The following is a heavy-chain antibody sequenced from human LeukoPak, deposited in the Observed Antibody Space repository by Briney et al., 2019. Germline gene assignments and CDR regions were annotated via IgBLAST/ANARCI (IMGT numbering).Heavy chain of an antibody. D-gene: IGHD1-26*01. J-gene: IGHJ4*02. V-gene: IGHV3-23*01. CDR3: AKGSKWELLGGFDY. CDR1: GFTFSDYA. CDR2: ISGSGGST. Sequence: GGSLRLSCAASGFTFSDYAMSWVRQAPGKGLEWVSAISGSGGSTYYADSVKGRFTISRDNSKNTLYLQMNSLRAEDTAVYYCAKGSKWELLGGFDYWGQGTLVTVSS.